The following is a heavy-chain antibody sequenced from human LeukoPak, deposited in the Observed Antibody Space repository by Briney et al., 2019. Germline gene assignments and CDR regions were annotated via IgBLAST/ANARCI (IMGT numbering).Heavy chain of an antibody. J-gene: IGHJ4*02. V-gene: IGHV1-69*13. D-gene: IGHD5-24*01. CDR3: ASPRDGYNSFDY. Sequence: SVKVSCKASGGTFSSYAISWVRQAPGQGLEWMGGIIPIFGTANYAQKFQGRVTITADESTSTAYMELSSLRSEDTAVYYCASPRDGYNSFDYWGQGTLVAVSS. CDR1: GGTFSSYA. CDR2: IIPIFGTA.